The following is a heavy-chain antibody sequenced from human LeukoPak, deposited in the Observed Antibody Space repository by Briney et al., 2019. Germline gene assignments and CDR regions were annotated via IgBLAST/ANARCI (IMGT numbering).Heavy chain of an antibody. J-gene: IGHJ4*02. V-gene: IGHV4-34*01. D-gene: IGHD1-26*01. Sequence: SETLSLTCAVYGGTFSGYYWSWIRQPPGKRLEWVGESNDSGGTNYNPSLKSRVTISADKSKNKVSLKLSSVTAADTAVYYCARAPVGSPGDYWGQGTLVTVSS. CDR1: GGTFSGYY. CDR2: SNDSGGT. CDR3: ARAPVGSPGDY.